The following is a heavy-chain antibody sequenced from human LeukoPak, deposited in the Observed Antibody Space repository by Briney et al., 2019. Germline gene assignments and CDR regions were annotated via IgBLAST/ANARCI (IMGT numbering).Heavy chain of an antibody. J-gene: IGHJ4*02. V-gene: IGHV3-7*01. Sequence: PGGSLRLSCAASGFTFSDYWMTWVRQVPGKGLEWAANINRGGNEVHYVDSVKGRFTVSRDNAKNSLYLQLDSLRVEDTAVYYCARVGAWELQRVFDYWGQGTLVTVSS. CDR2: INRGGNEV. CDR1: GFTFSDYW. D-gene: IGHD1-26*01. CDR3: ARVGAWELQRVFDY.